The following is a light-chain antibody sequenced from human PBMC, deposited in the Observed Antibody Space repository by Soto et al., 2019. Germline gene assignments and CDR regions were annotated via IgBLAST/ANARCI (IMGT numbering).Light chain of an antibody. CDR3: QQYYSHWT. CDR1: QSISGR. CDR2: EAS. Sequence: DIQMTQSPATLSASVGDRVTITCRASQSISGRLAWYQQRAGIAPKLLLYEASSLDNGVPSRFSGSGSGTEFTLTISSLQPDDFATYYRQQYYSHWTFGHGTKVEIK. V-gene: IGKV1-5*01. J-gene: IGKJ1*01.